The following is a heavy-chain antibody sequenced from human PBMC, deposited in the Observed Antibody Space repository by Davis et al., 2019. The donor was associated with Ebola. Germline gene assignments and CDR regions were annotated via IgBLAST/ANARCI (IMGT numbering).Heavy chain of an antibody. CDR3: AKARLRVAGAVVDY. J-gene: IGHJ4*02. Sequence: ASVKVSCKASGYTFTSYYMHWVRQAPGQGLEWMGLINPSGGSTSYAQKFQGRVTMTRDTSTSTGYMELNSLRAEDTAVYYCAKARLRVAGAVVDYWGQGTLVTVSS. CDR2: INPSGGST. CDR1: GYTFTSYY. D-gene: IGHD6-19*01. V-gene: IGHV1-46*01.